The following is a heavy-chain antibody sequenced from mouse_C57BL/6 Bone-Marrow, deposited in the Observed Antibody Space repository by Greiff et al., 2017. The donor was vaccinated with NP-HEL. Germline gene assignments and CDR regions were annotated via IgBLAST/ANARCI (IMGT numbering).Heavy chain of an antibody. CDR1: GYTFTSYW. D-gene: IGHD2-1*01. J-gene: IGHJ4*01. Sequence: QVQLQQPGAELVKPGASVKLSCKASGYTFTSYWMHWVKQRPGQGLEWIGMIHPTSGSTNYNEKFKSKATLTVDKSSSTAYMQLSSLTSEDTAIYYCARVTTRLYYYAMDYWGQGTSVTVSS. CDR3: ARVTTRLYYYAMDY. V-gene: IGHV1-64*01. CDR2: IHPTSGST.